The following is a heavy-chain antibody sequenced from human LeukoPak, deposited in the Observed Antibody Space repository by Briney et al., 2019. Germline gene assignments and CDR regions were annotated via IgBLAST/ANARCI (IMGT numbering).Heavy chain of an antibody. CDR1: GGIFSSYA. CDR2: IIRILGIA. J-gene: IGHJ6*02. CDR3: ARDQSPDDYDYVWGSYRSPYYGMDV. V-gene: IGHV1-69*04. Sequence: GASVKVSCKASGGIFSSYAISWVRQAPGQGLEWMGRIIRILGIANYAQKFQGRVTITADKSTSTAYMELSSLRSEDTAVYYCARDQSPDDYDYVWGSYRSPYYGMDVWGQGTTVTVSS. D-gene: IGHD3-16*02.